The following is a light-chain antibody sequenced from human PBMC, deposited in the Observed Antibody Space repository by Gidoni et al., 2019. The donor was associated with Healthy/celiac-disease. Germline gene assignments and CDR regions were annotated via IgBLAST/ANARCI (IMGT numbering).Light chain of an antibody. Sequence: DNQMTQSPSSLSASVGDRVTITCQASQDISNYLNWYQQKPGKAPKLLIYDASTLETGVPSRFSGSGSGTDFTFTISSLQPEDIATYYCQQYDNLPLTFGGGTKVEIK. V-gene: IGKV1-33*01. CDR2: DAS. CDR1: QDISNY. J-gene: IGKJ4*01. CDR3: QQYDNLPLT.